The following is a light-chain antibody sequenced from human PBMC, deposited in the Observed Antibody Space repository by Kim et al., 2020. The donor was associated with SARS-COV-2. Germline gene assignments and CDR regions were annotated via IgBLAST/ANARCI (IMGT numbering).Light chain of an antibody. CDR1: QSIGSD. J-gene: IGKJ4*01. CDR3: QQYRTWPT. CDR2: GAS. Sequence: EVVMTQSPATLSVFPGERATLSCRASQSIGSDLAWYQQKPGQAPRLVIYGASSRATGVPARFSGSGSGTDFSLTISSPQSEDFALYYCQQYRTWPTFGGGPSWRS. V-gene: IGKV3-15*01.